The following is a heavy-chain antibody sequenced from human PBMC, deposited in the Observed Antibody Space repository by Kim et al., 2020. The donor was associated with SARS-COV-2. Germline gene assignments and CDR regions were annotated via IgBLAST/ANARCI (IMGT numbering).Heavy chain of an antibody. J-gene: IGHJ3*02. V-gene: IGHV1-8*01. Sequence: ASVKVSCKASGYTFTSYDINWVRQATGQGLEWMGWMNPNSGNTGYAQKFQGRVTMTRNTSISTAYMELSSLRSEDTAVYYCARGRPYYDFWSGYYTAFDIWGQGTMVTVSS. D-gene: IGHD3-3*01. CDR3: ARGRPYYDFWSGYYTAFDI. CDR1: GYTFTSYD. CDR2: MNPNSGNT.